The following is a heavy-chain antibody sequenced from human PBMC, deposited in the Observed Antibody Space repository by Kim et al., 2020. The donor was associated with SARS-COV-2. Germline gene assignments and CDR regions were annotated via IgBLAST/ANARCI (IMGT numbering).Heavy chain of an antibody. Sequence: GKKYAQKLQGRITMTRDTSISTAYMELSRLRPDDTAVYYCARDFGRATDYWGRGTLVTVSS. CDR3: ARDFGRATDY. V-gene: IGHV1-2*02. J-gene: IGHJ4*02. D-gene: IGHD3-3*01. CDR2: GK.